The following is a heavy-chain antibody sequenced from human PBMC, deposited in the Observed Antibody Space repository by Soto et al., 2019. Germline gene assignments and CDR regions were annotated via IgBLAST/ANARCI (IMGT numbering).Heavy chain of an antibody. J-gene: IGHJ4*02. V-gene: IGHV3-23*01. CDR3: ARDRMAYQLLCFGY. CDR2: ISGSGGST. CDR1: GFTFSSYA. D-gene: IGHD2-2*01. Sequence: GGSLRLSCAASGFTFSSYAMSWVRQAPGKGLEWVSAISGSGGSTYYADSVKGRFTISRDNSKNTLYLQMNSLRAEDTAVYYCARDRMAYQLLCFGYWGQGTLVTVSS.